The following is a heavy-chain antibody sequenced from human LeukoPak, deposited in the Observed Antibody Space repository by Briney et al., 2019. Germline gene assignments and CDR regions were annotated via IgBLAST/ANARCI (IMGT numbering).Heavy chain of an antibody. D-gene: IGHD6-19*01. Sequence: GGSLRLSCAASGFTFSSYAMSWVRQAPGKGLEWVSGISGSGGSTYYADSVKGRFTISRDNSKNTLYLQMNSLRAEDTAVYYCAKFVKPGIAVVALGYWGQGTLVTVSS. V-gene: IGHV3-23*01. CDR1: GFTFSSYA. J-gene: IGHJ4*02. CDR2: ISGSGGST. CDR3: AKFVKPGIAVVALGY.